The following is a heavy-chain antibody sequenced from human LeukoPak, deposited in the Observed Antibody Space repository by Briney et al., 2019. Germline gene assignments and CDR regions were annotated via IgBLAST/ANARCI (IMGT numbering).Heavy chain of an antibody. Sequence: GASAKVSCKASGGTFSSYAISWVRQAPGQGLEWMGGIIPIFGTANYAQKFQGRVTITTDESTSTAYMELSSLRSEDTAVYYCARVVVVVPAAKAGSFEVWGQGTLVTVSS. CDR3: ARVVVVVPAAKAGSFEV. CDR2: IIPIFGTA. V-gene: IGHV1-69*05. D-gene: IGHD2-2*01. J-gene: IGHJ4*02. CDR1: GGTFSSYA.